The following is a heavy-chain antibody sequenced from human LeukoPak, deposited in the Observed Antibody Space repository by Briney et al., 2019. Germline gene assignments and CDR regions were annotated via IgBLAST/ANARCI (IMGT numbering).Heavy chain of an antibody. CDR3: ARRDILTGYYFQGFFDY. V-gene: IGHV5-51*01. J-gene: IGHJ4*02. CDR2: IYPGDSDT. Sequence: GESLTISCKGSGYSFTSYWIGWVRQMPGKGLEWMGIIYPGDSDTRYSPSFQGQVTISADKSISTAYLQWSSLKASDTAMYYCARRDILTGYYFQGFFDYWGQGTLVTVSS. CDR1: GYSFTSYW. D-gene: IGHD3-9*01.